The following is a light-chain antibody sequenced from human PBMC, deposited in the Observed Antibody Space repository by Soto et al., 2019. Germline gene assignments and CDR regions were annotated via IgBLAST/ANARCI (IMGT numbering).Light chain of an antibody. J-gene: IGLJ2*01. CDR1: SSNIGSNT. Sequence: VLKHPASGSRVDGRRGSIICNGSSSNIGSNTVNWYQQLPGTAPKLLIYSNNQRPSGVPDRFSGSKSGTSASLAISGLQSEDEADYYCAAWDDSLNGPVFGGGTKVTVL. CDR3: AAWDDSLNGPV. CDR2: SNN. V-gene: IGLV1-44*01.